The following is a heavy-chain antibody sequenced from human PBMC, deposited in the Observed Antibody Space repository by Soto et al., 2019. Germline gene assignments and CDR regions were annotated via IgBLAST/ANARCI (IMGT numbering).Heavy chain of an antibody. J-gene: IGHJ5*02. Sequence: SETLSLTCTVSGGSISSYYWSWIRQPPGKGLEWIAYIYYNGNTNYNPLLKSRVTISVDTPRNQFSLKLSSVTAADTAVYFCARTYYYRSGTYFAWFDPWGQGTLVTVSS. CDR2: IYYNGNT. CDR3: ARTYYYRSGTYFAWFDP. V-gene: IGHV4-59*12. D-gene: IGHD3-10*01. CDR1: GGSISSYY.